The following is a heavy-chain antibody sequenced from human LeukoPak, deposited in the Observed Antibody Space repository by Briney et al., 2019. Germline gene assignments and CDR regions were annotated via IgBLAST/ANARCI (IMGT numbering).Heavy chain of an antibody. CDR3: TSLSAGLVEY. CDR1: GFTFNDHF. J-gene: IGHJ4*02. CDR2: IRTIASSFTT. V-gene: IGHV3-72*01. D-gene: IGHD2/OR15-2a*01. Sequence: GGSLRLSCAASGFTFNDHFMGWVRQAPGKGLEWVGHIRTIASSFTTDYAASVRDRFIISRDDSKNSLFLQMNSLKNEDTAVYYCTSLSAGLVEYWGRGTLVTVSS.